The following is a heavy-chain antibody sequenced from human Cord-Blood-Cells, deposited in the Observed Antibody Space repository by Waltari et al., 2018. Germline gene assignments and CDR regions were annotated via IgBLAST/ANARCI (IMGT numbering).Heavy chain of an antibody. V-gene: IGHV4-59*01. D-gene: IGHD3-22*01. J-gene: IGHJ4*02. CDR2: IYYSGST. CDR1: GGSISSYY. Sequence: QVQLQESGPGLVKPSETLSLTCTVSGGSISSYYWTWTRQPSGKGLEWIGYIYYSGSTNYNPSLKSRVTISVDTSKNQFSLKLSSVTAADTAVYYCARASPYYYDSSGYYLDYWGQGTLVTVSS. CDR3: ARASPYYYDSSGYYLDY.